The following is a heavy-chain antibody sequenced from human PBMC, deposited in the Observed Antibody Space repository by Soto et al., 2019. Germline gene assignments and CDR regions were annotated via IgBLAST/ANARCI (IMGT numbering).Heavy chain of an antibody. CDR2: INPSGGST. CDR1: GYTFTSYY. V-gene: IGHV1-46*04. J-gene: IGHJ4*02. D-gene: IGHD2-15*01. CDR3: EREGSYTDYFDY. Sequence: QVQLVQSGAEVNKPGASVKVSCKASGYTFTSYYMHWVRQAPGQVLEWMGIINPSGGSTSYAQKLQGGLTMTRDTSTSKVCMELSSLRSEDTAGYHCEREGSYTDYFDYWGQGTLVTVSS.